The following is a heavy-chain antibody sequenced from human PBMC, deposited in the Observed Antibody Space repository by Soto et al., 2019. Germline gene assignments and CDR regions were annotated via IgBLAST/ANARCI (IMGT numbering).Heavy chain of an antibody. CDR2: IKSKTDGGTT. V-gene: IGHV3-15*01. CDR1: GFTFSNAW. J-gene: IGHJ3*02. CDR3: TSLKYYDFWSGYWGAFDI. D-gene: IGHD3-3*01. Sequence: RRLSCAASGFTFSNAWMSWVRQAPGKGLEWVGRIKSKTDGGTTDYAAPVKGRFTISRDDSKNTLYLQMNSLKTEDTAVYYCTSLKYYDFWSGYWGAFDIWGQGTMVTVSS.